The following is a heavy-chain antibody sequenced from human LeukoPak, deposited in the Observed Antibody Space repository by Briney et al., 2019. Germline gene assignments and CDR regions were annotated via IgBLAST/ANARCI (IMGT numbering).Heavy chain of an antibody. V-gene: IGHV4-59*11. CDR1: GGSISSHY. CDR2: LHYSGIT. J-gene: IGHJ4*02. D-gene: IGHD3-16*01. CDR3: ARDACAIASYFDY. Sequence: PSETLSLTCTVSGGSISSHYWSWIRQPPGKGLEWIGYLHYSGITSYNPSLKSRVTISVDTSKSQFSLKLTSVTAADTAVYYCARDACAIASYFDYCGQGALVTVSS.